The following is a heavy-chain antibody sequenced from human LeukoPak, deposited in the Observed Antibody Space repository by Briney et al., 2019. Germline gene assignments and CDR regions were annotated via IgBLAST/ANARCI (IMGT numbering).Heavy chain of an antibody. CDR1: GYTFTNYY. Sequence: ASVKVSCKASGYTFTNYYMHWVRQAPGQGLEWMGIINPSDGKTSYAQKFQGRVTMTRDTSTSTVYMELSSLRSEDTAVYYCAREIGPRQLHLWGSAFDYWGQGTLVTVSS. J-gene: IGHJ4*02. D-gene: IGHD5-18*01. CDR2: INPSDGKT. V-gene: IGHV1-46*01. CDR3: AREIGPRQLHLWGSAFDY.